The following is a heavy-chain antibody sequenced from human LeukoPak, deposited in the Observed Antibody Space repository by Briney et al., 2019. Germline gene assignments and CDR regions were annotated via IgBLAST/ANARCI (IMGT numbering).Heavy chain of an antibody. CDR2: ISGSGGST. Sequence: GGSLRLSCAASGFTFSSYAMSWVRQAPGKGLEWVSAISGSGGSTYYADSVKGRFTISRDNSKNTLYLQMNGLRAEDTAVYYCAKDLYYDSSGYYRHPNWFDPWGQGTLVTVSS. V-gene: IGHV3-23*01. J-gene: IGHJ5*02. CDR1: GFTFSSYA. CDR3: AKDLYYDSSGYYRHPNWFDP. D-gene: IGHD3-22*01.